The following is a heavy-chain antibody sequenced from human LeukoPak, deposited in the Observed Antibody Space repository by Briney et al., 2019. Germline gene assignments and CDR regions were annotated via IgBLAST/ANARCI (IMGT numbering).Heavy chain of an antibody. J-gene: IGHJ4*02. CDR2: IHPSGTL. CDR1: GASLSSGDQY. Sequence: SETLSLTCTVSGASLSSGDQYWNWIRQSPGKGLEWIGSIHPSGTLYNNPSLESRVTMSLDTSKNQFSLNLNSVTAADTAVYFCSRGLDSRKLGYWGQGTLVTVSS. V-gene: IGHV4-31*03. CDR3: SRGLDSRKLGY. D-gene: IGHD3-22*01.